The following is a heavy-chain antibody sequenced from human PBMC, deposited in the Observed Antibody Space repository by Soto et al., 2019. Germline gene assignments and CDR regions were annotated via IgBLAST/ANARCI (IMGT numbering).Heavy chain of an antibody. D-gene: IGHD2-15*01. CDR3: AKVVVGATSHSDFDS. Sequence: SETLSLTCTVSGGSIANNNYFWGWVRQPPGKGLEWIGSAAYSGGTYKNPSLKSRVTVSVDTSKNQFSLKLTSVTAADTAVYYCAKVVVGATSHSDFDSWGKGPLVTVSS. V-gene: IGHV4-39*01. J-gene: IGHJ4*02. CDR1: GGSIANNNYF. CDR2: AAYSGGT.